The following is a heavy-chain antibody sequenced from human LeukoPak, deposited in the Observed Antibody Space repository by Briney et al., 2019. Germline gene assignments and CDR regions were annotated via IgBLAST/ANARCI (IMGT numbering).Heavy chain of an antibody. D-gene: IGHD1-26*01. J-gene: IGHJ4*02. Sequence: GGSLRLSCVASGFSVSSYYMTWVRQAPGKGPQWVSIIYSGGTTYYADSVKGRFTISRDDSKNTLYLQMDSLRAEDTAVYYCARDVRGSYSFDSWGQGTLVTVSS. CDR1: GFSVSSYY. V-gene: IGHV3-53*01. CDR2: IYSGGTT. CDR3: ARDVRGSYSFDS.